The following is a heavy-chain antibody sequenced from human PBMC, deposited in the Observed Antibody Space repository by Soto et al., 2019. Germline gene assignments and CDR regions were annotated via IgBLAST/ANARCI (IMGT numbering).Heavy chain of an antibody. CDR3: AKALENGNCDY. Sequence: EVQLLESGGGLVQPGGSLRLSCAAFGFTFRGYAMSWVRQAPGKGLEWVSAISGSGGSTYYADSVKDRFTISRDNSKNTLYLQVSPLRAEDTAIYYCAKALENGNCDYWGQGTLVTVSS. CDR2: ISGSGGST. J-gene: IGHJ4*02. D-gene: IGHD4-17*01. CDR1: GFTFRGYA. V-gene: IGHV3-23*01.